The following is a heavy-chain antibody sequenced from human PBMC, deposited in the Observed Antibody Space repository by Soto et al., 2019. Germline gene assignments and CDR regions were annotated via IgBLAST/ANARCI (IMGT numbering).Heavy chain of an antibody. Sequence: GGSLRLSCAASGFTFSAYWMTWVRQAPGKGLEWVANIKEDGSEKYCVDSVKGRFTISRDNAKNSLFLQMNSLRVEDTAVYYCTRKNSGSYCFDYWGQGTMVTVSS. CDR1: GFTFSAYW. CDR2: IKEDGSEK. D-gene: IGHD1-26*01. J-gene: IGHJ4*02. CDR3: TRKNSGSYCFDY. V-gene: IGHV3-7*03.